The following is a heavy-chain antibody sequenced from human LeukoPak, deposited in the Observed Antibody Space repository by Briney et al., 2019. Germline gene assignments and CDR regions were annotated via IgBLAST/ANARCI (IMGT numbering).Heavy chain of an antibody. Sequence: SVTVSCKASGGTFSSYTISWVRQAPGQGLEWMGRIIPILGIANYAQKFQGRVTITADKSTSTAYMELSSLRSEDTAVYYCASPIAVAGNAAFDIWGQGTMVTVSS. J-gene: IGHJ3*02. CDR2: IIPILGIA. CDR3: ASPIAVAGNAAFDI. V-gene: IGHV1-69*02. CDR1: GGTFSSYT. D-gene: IGHD6-19*01.